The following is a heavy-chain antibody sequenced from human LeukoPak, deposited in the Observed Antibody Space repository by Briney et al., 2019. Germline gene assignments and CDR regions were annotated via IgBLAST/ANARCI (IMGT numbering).Heavy chain of an antibody. V-gene: IGHV1-58*01. CDR1: GFTFTSSA. CDR2: IVVGSGNT. Sequence: SVKVSCKASGFTFTSSAVQWVRQARGQRLEWIGWIVVGSGNTNYAQKFQGRVTMTRDTSTSTVYMELSSLRSEDTAVYYCARDRLSHYDSSGYYPHYWGQGTLVTVSS. CDR3: ARDRLSHYDSSGYYPHY. J-gene: IGHJ4*02. D-gene: IGHD3-22*01.